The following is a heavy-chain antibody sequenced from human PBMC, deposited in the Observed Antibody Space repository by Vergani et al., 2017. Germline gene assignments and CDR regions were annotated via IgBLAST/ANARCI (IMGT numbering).Heavy chain of an antibody. CDR2: IYYSGST. CDR3: ARDNGRTVTTSAGFDP. V-gene: IGHV4-59*12. Sequence: QVQLQESGPGLVKPSETLSLTCTVSGGSISSYYWSWIRQPPGKGLEWIGYIYYSGSTNYNPSLKSRVTMSVDTSKNQFSLKLSSVTAADTAVYYCARDNGRTVTTSAGFDPWGQGTLVTVSS. J-gene: IGHJ5*02. D-gene: IGHD4-17*01. CDR1: GGSISSYY.